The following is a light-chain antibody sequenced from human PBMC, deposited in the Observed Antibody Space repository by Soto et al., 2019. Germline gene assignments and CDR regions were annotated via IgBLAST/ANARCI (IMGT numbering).Light chain of an antibody. CDR3: QQFVSSLSSFT. Sequence: EIVLTQSPGTLSLSPGERATLSCRASQSVSSSYLAWYQQKPGQAPRLLIYGASSRATGITDRFSGGGSGIDFTLTISSLQPEDFAVYYCQQFVSSLSSFTFGQGTKLEI. CDR1: QSVSSSY. CDR2: GAS. J-gene: IGKJ2*01. V-gene: IGKV3-20*01.